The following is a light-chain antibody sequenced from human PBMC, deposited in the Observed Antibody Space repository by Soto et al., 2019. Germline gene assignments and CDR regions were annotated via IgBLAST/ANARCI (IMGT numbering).Light chain of an antibody. J-gene: IGKJ1*01. CDR3: QQYGTSPPT. CDR1: QSVSSSD. Sequence: EVVLTQSPGTLSLSPGERVTLSCRASQSVSSSDLAWYQQKPGQTPRLLISGASSRATGIPDRFSGSGSGTDFTLTISRLVPEDFAVFYCQQYGTSPPTFGQGTKVEI. V-gene: IGKV3-20*01. CDR2: GAS.